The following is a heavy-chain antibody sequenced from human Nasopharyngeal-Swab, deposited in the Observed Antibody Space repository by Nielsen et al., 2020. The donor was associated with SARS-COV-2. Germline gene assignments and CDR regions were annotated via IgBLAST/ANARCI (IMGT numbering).Heavy chain of an antibody. D-gene: IGHD3-3*01. CDR1: GGSISSYY. CDR2: IYYSGST. V-gene: IGHV4-59*01. CDR3: ARDRPVYDFWSGYYTHNWFDP. Sequence: SETLSLTCTVSGGSISSYYWSCTRQPPGKGLEWIGYIYYSGSTNYNPSLKSRVTISVDTSKNQFSLKLSSVTAADTAVYYCARDRPVYDFWSGYYTHNWFDPWGQGTLVTVSS. J-gene: IGHJ5*02.